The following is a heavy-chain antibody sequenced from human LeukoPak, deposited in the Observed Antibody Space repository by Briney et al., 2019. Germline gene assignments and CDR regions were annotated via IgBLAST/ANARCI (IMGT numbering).Heavy chain of an antibody. CDR3: ARDRANYGDYPYFDY. D-gene: IGHD4-17*01. V-gene: IGHV4-59*01. J-gene: IGHJ4*02. Sequence: PSETLSLTCTVSGGSISSYYWSWIRQPPGKGLEWIGYIYYSGSTNYNPSLKSRVTISVDTSKNQFSLKLSSVTAADTAVYYCARDRANYGDYPYFDYWGQGTLVTVSS. CDR2: IYYSGST. CDR1: GGSISSYY.